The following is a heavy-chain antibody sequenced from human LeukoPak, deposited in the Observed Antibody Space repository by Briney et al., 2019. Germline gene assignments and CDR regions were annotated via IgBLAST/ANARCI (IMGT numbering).Heavy chain of an antibody. CDR2: IGTAGDT. Sequence: GGSLRLSCAASGFTFSSYDMHWVRQATGKGLEWVSAIGTAGDTYYPGSVEGRFTISRENAKNSLYLQMNSLRAGDTAVYYCARASGYYDSSGYYYYFDYWGQGTLVTVSS. J-gene: IGHJ4*02. V-gene: IGHV3-13*01. D-gene: IGHD3-22*01. CDR3: ARASGYYDSSGYYYYFDY. CDR1: GFTFSSYD.